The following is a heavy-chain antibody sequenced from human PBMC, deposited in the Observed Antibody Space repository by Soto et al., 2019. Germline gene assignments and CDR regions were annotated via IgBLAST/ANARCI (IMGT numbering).Heavy chain of an antibody. Sequence: ASVKVSCKASGYTFTIYGISCVLQSPLQGLEWMGWISAYNGNTNYAQKLQGRVTMTTDTSTSTAYMELRSLRSDDTAVYYCARVGRDSSGSNWFDPWGQGTLVTVSS. CDR2: ISAYNGNT. V-gene: IGHV1-18*01. CDR3: ARVGRDSSGSNWFDP. J-gene: IGHJ5*02. D-gene: IGHD3-22*01. CDR1: GYTFTIYG.